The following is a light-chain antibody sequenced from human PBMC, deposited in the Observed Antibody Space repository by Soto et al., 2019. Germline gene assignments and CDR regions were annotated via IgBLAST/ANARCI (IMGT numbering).Light chain of an antibody. Sequence: QSVLTQPPSVSGAPGQRVTISCTGSSSNIGAGYDEHWYQQLPGTAPKLLIYGNSNRPSGVPDRFSGSKSGTSASLAITGLQAEDEADYYCQSYDSSLSGSYVVFGGGTKLTVL. J-gene: IGLJ2*01. V-gene: IGLV1-40*01. CDR1: SSNIGAGYD. CDR3: QSYDSSLSGSYVV. CDR2: GNS.